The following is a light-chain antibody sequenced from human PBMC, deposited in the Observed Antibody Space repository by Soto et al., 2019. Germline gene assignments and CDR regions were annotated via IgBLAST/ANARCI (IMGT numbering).Light chain of an antibody. V-gene: IGKV3-20*01. CDR2: DAS. CDR3: QVYDRSPL. Sequence: DIVLTQSPYTLSFSPWERSTLSCRASQSVGSNYLAWYQQKPGQAPRLLMYDASGRASGIPDRFSGSGSGTDFTLTISRLEPEDFAVYYCQVYDRSPLFGGGTKVDIK. J-gene: IGKJ4*01. CDR1: QSVGSNY.